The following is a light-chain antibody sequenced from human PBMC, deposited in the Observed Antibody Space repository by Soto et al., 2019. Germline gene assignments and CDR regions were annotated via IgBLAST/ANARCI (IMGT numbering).Light chain of an antibody. CDR3: QSYDSSNHVV. V-gene: IGLV6-57*04. J-gene: IGLJ2*01. CDR1: SGSIASNY. Sequence: NFMLTQPHSVSESPGKTVTISCTRSSGSIASNYVQWYQQRPGSAPTTVIYEDNQRPSGVPDRFSGSIDSSSNSASLTISGLQTADEADYYCQSYDSSNHVVFGGGTKLTVL. CDR2: EDN.